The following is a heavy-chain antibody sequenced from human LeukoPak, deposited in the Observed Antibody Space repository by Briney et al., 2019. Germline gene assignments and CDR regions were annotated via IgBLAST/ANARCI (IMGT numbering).Heavy chain of an antibody. J-gene: IGHJ4*02. CDR3: ARDSSMLRGPLVIYYFDF. CDR2: IDYSGGSS. Sequence: GGSLRLSCTVSGFTLSSYEMSWIRQAPGRGLEWVSSIDYSGGSSYYADSVKGRFTISRDNSKNTLYLQMNSLRAEDTAVYYCARDSSMLRGPLVIYYFDFWGQGTLVTVSS. D-gene: IGHD3-10*01. V-gene: IGHV3-23*01. CDR1: GFTLSSYE.